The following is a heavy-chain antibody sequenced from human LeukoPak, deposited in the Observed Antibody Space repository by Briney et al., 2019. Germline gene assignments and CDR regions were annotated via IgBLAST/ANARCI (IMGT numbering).Heavy chain of an antibody. Sequence: GGSLRLSCAASGFTFSSYWMHWVRQAPGKGLVWVSRINSDGSSTSYADSVKGRFTISRDNAKNTLYLQMNSLRAEDTAVYYCARKGAAAGTRGHAFDIWGQGTMVTVPS. D-gene: IGHD6-13*01. J-gene: IGHJ3*02. CDR1: GFTFSSYW. CDR3: ARKGAAAGTRGHAFDI. V-gene: IGHV3-74*01. CDR2: INSDGSST.